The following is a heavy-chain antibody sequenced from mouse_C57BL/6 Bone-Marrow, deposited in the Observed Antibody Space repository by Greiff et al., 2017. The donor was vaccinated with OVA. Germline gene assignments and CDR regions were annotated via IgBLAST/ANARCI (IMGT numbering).Heavy chain of an antibody. D-gene: IGHD2-4*01. CDR2: INPNNGGT. CDR1: GYTFTDYN. V-gene: IGHV1-18*01. Sequence: VQLKESGPELVKPGASVKIPCKASGYTFTDYNMDWVKQSHGKSLEWIGDINPNNGGTIYNQKFKGKATLTVDKSSSTAYMELRSLTSEYTASDDCASQCSYYYETWFAYWGQGTLVTVSA. CDR3: ASQCSYYYETWFAY. J-gene: IGHJ3*01.